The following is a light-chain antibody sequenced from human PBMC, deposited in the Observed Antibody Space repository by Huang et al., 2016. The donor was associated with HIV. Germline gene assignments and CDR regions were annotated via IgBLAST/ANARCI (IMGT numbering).Light chain of an antibody. J-gene: IGKJ2*01. CDR3: QQYNSYPRT. CDR1: QNIRTW. CDR2: AAS. Sequence: DIQMTQSPSTLSASVGDRVTITCRASQNIRTWLAWYQQKPGKAPKLLIYAASTLQSGVPARFSGSGSGTEFTLTISSLQPDDFATYHCQQYNSYPRTFGQGTKLEIK. V-gene: IGKV1-5*01.